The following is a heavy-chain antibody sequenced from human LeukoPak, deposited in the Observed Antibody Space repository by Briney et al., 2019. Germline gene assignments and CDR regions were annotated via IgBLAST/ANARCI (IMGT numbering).Heavy chain of an antibody. D-gene: IGHD2-21*02. Sequence: SETLSLTCTVSGGSISSGGYYWSWIRQHPGKGLEWIGYIYYSGSTYYNPSLKSRVTISADTSKNQFSLKLSSVTAADTAVYYCARAVVGVTYFDYWGQGTLVTVSS. CDR2: IYYSGST. CDR3: ARAVVGVTYFDY. CDR1: GGSISSGGYY. J-gene: IGHJ4*02. V-gene: IGHV4-31*03.